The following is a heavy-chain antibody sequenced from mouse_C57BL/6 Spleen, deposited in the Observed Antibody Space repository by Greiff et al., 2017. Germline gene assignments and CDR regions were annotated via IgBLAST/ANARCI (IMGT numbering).Heavy chain of an antibody. D-gene: IGHD2-4*01. Sequence: QVQLQQPGAELVKPGASVKLSCKASGYTFTSYWMHWVKQRPGQGLEWIGMIHPNSGSTNYNEKFKSKATLTVDKSSSTAYMQLSSLTSEDSAVYYCARSRGVYDYDEDFDVWGTGTTVTVAS. CDR2: IHPNSGST. V-gene: IGHV1-64*01. CDR1: GYTFTSYW. CDR3: ARSRGVYDYDEDFDV. J-gene: IGHJ1*03.